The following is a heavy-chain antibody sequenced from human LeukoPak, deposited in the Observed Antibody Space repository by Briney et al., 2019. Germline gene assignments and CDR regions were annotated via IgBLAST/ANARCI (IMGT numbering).Heavy chain of an antibody. Sequence: GGSLRLSCAASGFTFSSYSMNWVRQAPGKGLEWVSSITSSSASMYYADSVKGRFTISRDNAKNSLYLQMNSLRAEDTAVYYCARTYYDILTAYNPYFDYWGQGTLVTVSS. CDR2: ITSSSASM. J-gene: IGHJ4*02. D-gene: IGHD3-9*01. V-gene: IGHV3-21*01. CDR3: ARTYYDILTAYNPYFDY. CDR1: GFTFSSYS.